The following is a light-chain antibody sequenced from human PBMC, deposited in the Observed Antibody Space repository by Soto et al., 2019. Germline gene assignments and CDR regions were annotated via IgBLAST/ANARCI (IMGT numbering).Light chain of an antibody. J-gene: IGLJ1*01. CDR2: DVS. CDR1: SSDVGGYNY. CDR3: SSYTSSSTSQGPVV. V-gene: IGLV2-14*01. Sequence: QSALTQPASVSGSPGQSITISCTGTSSDVGGYNYVSWYQQHPGKAPKLMIYDVSNRPSGVSNRFSGSKSGNTASLTISGLQAEDEADYYCSSYTSSSTSQGPVVFGTGTELTVL.